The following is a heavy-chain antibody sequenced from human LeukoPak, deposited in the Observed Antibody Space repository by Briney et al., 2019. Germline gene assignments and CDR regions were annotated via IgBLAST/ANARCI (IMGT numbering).Heavy chain of an antibody. Sequence: PSETLSLTCTVSGDSIRNSYWSWIRQSPGKGLEWIDYISYDGNTNYNPSLKSRITMSQDTSKNQFSLNLTSVTAADAAMYFCARGGPSSKYFDYWGQGTLVTVSS. D-gene: IGHD6-6*01. CDR3: ARGGPSSKYFDY. CDR2: ISYDGNT. J-gene: IGHJ4*02. CDR1: GDSIRNSY. V-gene: IGHV4-59*01.